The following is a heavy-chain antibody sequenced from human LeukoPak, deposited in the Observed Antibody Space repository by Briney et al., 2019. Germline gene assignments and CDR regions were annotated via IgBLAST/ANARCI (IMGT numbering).Heavy chain of an antibody. CDR3: ARRIRRHNDYYGSGSYYNWFDP. J-gene: IGHJ5*02. CDR2: INHSGST. V-gene: IGHV4-34*01. CDR1: GGSFSGYY. D-gene: IGHD3-10*01. Sequence: KPSETLSLTCAVYGGSFSGYYWSWIRQPPGKGREWIGEINHSGSTNYNPSLKSRVTISVDTSKNQFSLKLSSVTAADTAVYYCARRIRRHNDYYGSGSYYNWFDPWGQGTLVTVSS.